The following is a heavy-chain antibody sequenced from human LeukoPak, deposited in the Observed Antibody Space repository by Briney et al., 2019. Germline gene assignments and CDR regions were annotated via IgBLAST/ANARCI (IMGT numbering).Heavy chain of an antibody. CDR2: ITCSSDYI. V-gene: IGHV3-21*04. D-gene: IGHD2-15*01. CDR1: GFTLTSYN. Sequence: PGGSLRLSCAASGFTLTSYNMNWVRQAPGKGLEWVSSITCSSDYIYYADSVKGRFTVSRDNAKNSLYLQMNTLRAEDTAVYFCAKSPVPSCRGSFCYPFDYWGQGNLVTVSS. J-gene: IGHJ4*02. CDR3: AKSPVPSCRGSFCYPFDY.